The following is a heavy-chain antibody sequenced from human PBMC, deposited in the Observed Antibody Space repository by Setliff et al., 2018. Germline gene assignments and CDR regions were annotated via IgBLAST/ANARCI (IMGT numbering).Heavy chain of an antibody. J-gene: IGHJ4*01. D-gene: IGHD5-18*01. CDR3: AREGAVDPSYGRKGGFDY. CDR2: IYDSGSI. V-gene: IGHV4-31*03. CDR1: GASISSGEYY. Sequence: SETLSLTCTVSGASISSGEYYWTWIRQRPGKDLEWIGYIYDSGSIYRNPSLKSRMTISRHTSRNQFSLEMDSLTDADTAVYYCAREGAVDPSYGRKGGFDYWGQGLLVTVSS.